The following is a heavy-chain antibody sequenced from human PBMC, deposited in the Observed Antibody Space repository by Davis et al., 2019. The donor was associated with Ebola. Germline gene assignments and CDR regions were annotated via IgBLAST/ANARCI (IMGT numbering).Heavy chain of an antibody. V-gene: IGHV3-9*01. CDR2: ISWNSGSI. J-gene: IGHJ4*02. D-gene: IGHD6-13*01. CDR1: GFTFDDYA. CDR3: AKDTSIAAAGIVDY. Sequence: SLKISCAASGFTFDDYAMHWVRQAPGKGLEWVSGISWNSGSIGYADSVKGRFTISRDNSKNTLYLQMNSLRAEDTAVYYCAKDTSIAAAGIVDYWGQGTLVTVSS.